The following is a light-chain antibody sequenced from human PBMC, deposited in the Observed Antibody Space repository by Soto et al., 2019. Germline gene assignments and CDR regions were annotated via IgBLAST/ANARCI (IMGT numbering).Light chain of an antibody. CDR2: EVS. J-gene: IGLJ1*01. Sequence: QSALTQPASVSGSPGQSITISCTGTNSDIGYYTRVSWYQQHPGKAPKLVIYEVSNRPSGVSDRFSGSKSGNTASLTISGLQAEDEADYYCCSFTTRPNYVFGSGTKVTVL. CDR1: NSDIGYYTR. V-gene: IGLV2-14*01. CDR3: CSFTTRPNYV.